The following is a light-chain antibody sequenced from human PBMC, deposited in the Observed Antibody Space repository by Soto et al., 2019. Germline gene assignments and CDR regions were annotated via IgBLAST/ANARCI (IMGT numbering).Light chain of an antibody. J-gene: IGKJ1*01. CDR1: LDISAW. CDR2: KAT. Sequence: DIQMTQSPSTLSASVGDIFTMACRASLDISAWLAWYQQKPGKPPKLVIYKATALETGVPSRFSGSGSGTEFTLTISSLQPDDFTTYYCQQYSAFPWTFGQGTKV. V-gene: IGKV1-5*03. CDR3: QQYSAFPWT.